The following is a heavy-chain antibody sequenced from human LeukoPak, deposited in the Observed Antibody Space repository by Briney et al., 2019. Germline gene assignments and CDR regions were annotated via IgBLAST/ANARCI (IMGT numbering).Heavy chain of an antibody. V-gene: IGHV3-74*01. J-gene: IGHJ4*02. CDR2: INSDGSST. Sequence: GGSLRLSCAASGFTFSSYWMHWVRQASGKGLVWVSRINSDGSSTSYADSVKGRFTISRDNAKNTLYLQMNSLRAEDTAVYYCARSPMVRGVEYFDYWGQGTMVTVSS. CDR3: ARSPMVRGVEYFDY. D-gene: IGHD3-10*01. CDR1: GFTFSSYW.